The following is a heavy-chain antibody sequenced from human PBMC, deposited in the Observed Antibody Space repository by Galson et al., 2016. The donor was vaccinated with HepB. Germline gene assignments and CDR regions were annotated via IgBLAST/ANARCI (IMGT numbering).Heavy chain of an antibody. J-gene: IGHJ4*02. Sequence: ETLSLTCTVSGGSVRTGSYYWSWIRQSPGKGLEWIGYVYYSGSTSYNPSLRSRITIPVDTSKNQFSLKLSSVTAADTAVYYCARDWGDYDVFDYWGQGILVTVSS. CDR1: GGSVRTGSYY. CDR2: VYYSGST. CDR3: ARDWGDYDVFDY. D-gene: IGHD4-17*01. V-gene: IGHV4-61*01.